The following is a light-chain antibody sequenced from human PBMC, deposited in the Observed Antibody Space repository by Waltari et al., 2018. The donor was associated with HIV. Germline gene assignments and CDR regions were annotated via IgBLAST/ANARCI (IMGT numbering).Light chain of an antibody. CDR1: RSLLSSSDNKNY. V-gene: IGKV4-1*01. CDR3: QQYYGAPQT. Sequence: DFVMPQSPHSLAVSLGATATFNCKSSRSLLSSSDNKNYLAWYQKKPGQPPKLLISSASNRESGVPDRFSGSGSGTDFTLTISSLQPEDVAVYYCQQYYGAPQTFGQGTKVEIK. J-gene: IGKJ2*01. CDR2: SAS.